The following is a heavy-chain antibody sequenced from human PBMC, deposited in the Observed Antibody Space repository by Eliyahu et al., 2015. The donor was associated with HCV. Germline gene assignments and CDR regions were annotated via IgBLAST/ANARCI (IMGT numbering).Heavy chain of an antibody. CDR1: GFTFGDYG. D-gene: IGHD6-19*01. Sequence: EVQLVESGGGLVQPGRSLRLSCIASGFTFGDYGMSWFRQAPGKGLEWVGXIRSKAYGGTTXYAASVKGRFTISRDDSKSIAYLQMNSLKTEDTAVYYCTRGKSTSGWPNWFDPWGQGTLVTVSS. J-gene: IGHJ5*02. CDR2: IRSKAYGGTT. CDR3: TRGKSTSGWPNWFDP. V-gene: IGHV3-49*03.